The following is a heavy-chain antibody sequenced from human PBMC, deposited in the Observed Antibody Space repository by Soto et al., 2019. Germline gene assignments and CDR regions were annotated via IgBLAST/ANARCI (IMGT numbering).Heavy chain of an antibody. CDR2: INPNSGGT. Sequence: ASVKVSCKASGYTFTGYYMHWVRQAPGQGLEWMGWINPNSGGTNYAQKFQGWVTMTRDTSISIAYMELSRLRSDDTAVYYCARDQGYDFDYYGMDVWGQGTTVTVSS. V-gene: IGHV1-2*04. J-gene: IGHJ6*02. CDR1: GYTFTGYY. CDR3: ARDQGYDFDYYGMDV. D-gene: IGHD3-3*01.